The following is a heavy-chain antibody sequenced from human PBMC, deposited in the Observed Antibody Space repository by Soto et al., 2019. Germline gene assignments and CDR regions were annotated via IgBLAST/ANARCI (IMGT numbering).Heavy chain of an antibody. D-gene: IGHD6-6*01. CDR2: ISYDGSYK. V-gene: IGHV3-30*03. Sequence: QVQLVESGGGVVQAGRSLRLSCAASGFTFSSFGMHWVRQAPGKGLEWVAVISYDGSYKSYADSVKGRFTVSRDNSKNTLYMQMISLRAEDTAVYYCVADPGQLDTFDYWGQGTLVTVSS. CDR3: VADPGQLDTFDY. J-gene: IGHJ4*02. CDR1: GFTFSSFG.